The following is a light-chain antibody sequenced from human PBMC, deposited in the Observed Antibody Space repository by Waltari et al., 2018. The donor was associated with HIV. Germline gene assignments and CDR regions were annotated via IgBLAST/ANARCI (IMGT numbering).Light chain of an antibody. CDR3: QAWDSSTGV. CDR1: KLGDKY. Sequence: SYELTQPPSVSVSPGQTASITCSGDKLGDKYACWYQQKPGQSPVLVIYQDSKRPSGIPDRFSGSNSGNTATLTISGTQAMDEAYYYCQAWDSSTGVFGTGTKVTVL. V-gene: IGLV3-1*01. J-gene: IGLJ1*01. CDR2: QDS.